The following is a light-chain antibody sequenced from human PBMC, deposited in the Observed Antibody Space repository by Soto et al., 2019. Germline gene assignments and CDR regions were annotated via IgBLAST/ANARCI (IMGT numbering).Light chain of an antibody. Sequence: EFVLTQSPGTLSLSPGERATLSCRASQTVRNNYLAWYQQKPGRAPRLLIFAASTRATGIPGRFSGSGSGTEFTLTISSLQSDDFALYYCQQYNNWLGTFGQGTKVDI. CDR2: AAS. CDR3: QQYNNWLGT. CDR1: QTVRNN. V-gene: IGKV3-15*01. J-gene: IGKJ1*01.